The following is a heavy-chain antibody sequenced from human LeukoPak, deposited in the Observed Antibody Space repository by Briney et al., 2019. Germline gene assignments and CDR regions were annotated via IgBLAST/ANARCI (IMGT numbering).Heavy chain of an antibody. D-gene: IGHD6-13*01. V-gene: IGHV3-23*01. Sequence: GGSLRLSCAASGFIFSSYAMSWVRQAPGKGLEWVSSLSGTGGDPYYAGSVKGRFTISRDNSKDTLYLQMNSLRDEDTAVYYCGRDARYSSSWCDYWGQGTLVTVSS. CDR1: GFIFSSYA. CDR2: LSGTGGDP. CDR3: GRDARYSSSWCDY. J-gene: IGHJ4*02.